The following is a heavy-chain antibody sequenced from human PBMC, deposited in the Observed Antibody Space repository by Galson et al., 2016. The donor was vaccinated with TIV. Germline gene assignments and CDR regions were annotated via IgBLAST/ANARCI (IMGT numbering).Heavy chain of an antibody. CDR2: IYWHDDK. V-gene: IGHV2-5*01. Sequence: PALVKPTQTLTLTCSFSGFSLGTSGVSVGWIRHPPGKALECLELIYWHDDKRYSPSLKSRPTITKDTSKNQVVLTLTNMYPVDTATYYCAHRLEFLGFDSWGQGTPVAVSS. D-gene: IGHD1-1*01. J-gene: IGHJ5*01. CDR1: GFSLGTSGVS. CDR3: AHRLEFLGFDS.